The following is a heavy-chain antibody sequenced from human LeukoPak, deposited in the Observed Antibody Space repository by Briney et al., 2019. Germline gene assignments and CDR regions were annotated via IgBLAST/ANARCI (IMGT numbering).Heavy chain of an antibody. Sequence: SVTLSCTASGATFSIYAISWVRQAPGQGLEWMGGIIPIFGTANYAQKFQGRVTMTRDMSTSTVYMELSSLRSEDTAVYFCARVAGVSSSSYFDYWGQGTLVTVSS. CDR1: GATFSIYA. V-gene: IGHV1-69*05. J-gene: IGHJ4*02. D-gene: IGHD6-6*01. CDR2: IIPIFGTA. CDR3: ARVAGVSSSSYFDY.